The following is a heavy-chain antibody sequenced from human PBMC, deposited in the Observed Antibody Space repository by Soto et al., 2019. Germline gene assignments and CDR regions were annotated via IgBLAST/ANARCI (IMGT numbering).Heavy chain of an antibody. Sequence: GGSLRLSCAASGFTFSNAWMSWVRQAPGRGLEWVGRIKSKTDGGTTDYAAPVKGRFTISRDDSKNTLYLQMNSLKTEDTTVYYCTTEYYYDSSCPATHLFDYWGQGTLVTVSS. CDR3: TTEYYYDSSCPATHLFDY. D-gene: IGHD3-22*01. J-gene: IGHJ4*02. CDR2: IKSKTDGGTT. CDR1: GFTFSNAW. V-gene: IGHV3-15*01.